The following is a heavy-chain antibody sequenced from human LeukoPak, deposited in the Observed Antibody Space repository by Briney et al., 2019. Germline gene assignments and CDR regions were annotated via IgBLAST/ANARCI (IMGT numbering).Heavy chain of an antibody. CDR1: GGSVSSYY. J-gene: IGHJ4*02. CDR3: TKERLEYHCFDY. CDR2: IYYSGST. V-gene: IGHV4-59*08. Sequence: PSETLSLTCTVSGGSVSSYYWSWIRQPPGKGLEWIGYIYYSGSTNYNPSLKSRVTISVDTSKNQFSLKLSSVTAADTAVYYCTKERLEYHCFDYWGQGTLVTVSS. D-gene: IGHD3-3*01.